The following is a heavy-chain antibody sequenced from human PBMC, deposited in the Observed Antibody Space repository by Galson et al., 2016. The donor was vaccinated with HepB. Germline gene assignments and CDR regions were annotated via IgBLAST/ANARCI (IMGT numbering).Heavy chain of an antibody. V-gene: IGHV3-23*01. Sequence: SLRLSCAASGFTFSSFSMVWVRQAPGKGLEWVAFITGNGGSLFYADSVKGRFTISRDNLENTVYLQMNNLRVEDTAVYYCAKGITSVWQWLAAFDLWGQGTRVTVSS. CDR3: AKGITSVWQWLAAFDL. CDR2: ITGNGGSL. J-gene: IGHJ5*02. CDR1: GFTFSSFS. D-gene: IGHD6-19*01.